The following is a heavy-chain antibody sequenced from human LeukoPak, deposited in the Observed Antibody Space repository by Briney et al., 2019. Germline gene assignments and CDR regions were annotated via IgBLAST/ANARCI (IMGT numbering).Heavy chain of an antibody. J-gene: IGHJ6*03. CDR1: RFTFSAYD. V-gene: IGHV3-48*01. CDR3: ARFAAGGSYYYYMDV. CDR2: IGTSSTTI. D-gene: IGHD6-25*01. Sequence: GGSLRLSCAASRFTFSAYDMHWVRQAPGKGLEWVSNIGTSSTTIYYADSVKGRFTISRDSAKNSLYLQMNSLRADDTAVYYCARFAAGGSYYYYMDVWGKGTTVTVSS.